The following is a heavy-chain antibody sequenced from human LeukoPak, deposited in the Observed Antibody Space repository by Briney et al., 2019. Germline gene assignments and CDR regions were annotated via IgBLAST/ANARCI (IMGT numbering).Heavy chain of an antibody. Sequence: GGSLRLSCAASGFSFSGSAMHWVRQASGKGLEWVGRIRSKANSYATAYAASVKGRFTISRDDSKNTAYLQMNSLKTEDTAMYYCTKYVDYFGDVWGKGTTVTVSS. V-gene: IGHV3-73*01. CDR1: GFSFSGSA. CDR2: IRSKANSYAT. CDR3: TKYVDYFGDV. D-gene: IGHD4-17*01. J-gene: IGHJ6*04.